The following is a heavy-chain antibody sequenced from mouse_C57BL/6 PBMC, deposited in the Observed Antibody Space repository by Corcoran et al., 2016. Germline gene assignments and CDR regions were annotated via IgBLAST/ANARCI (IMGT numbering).Heavy chain of an antibody. CDR2: ISYDGSN. D-gene: IGHD2-4*01. CDR1: GYSITSGYY. J-gene: IGHJ3*01. CDR3: ARDDYAGAY. V-gene: IGHV3-6*01. Sequence: DVQLQESGPGLVKPSQSLSLTCSVTGYSITSGYYWNWIRQFPGNKLEWMGYISYDGSNNYNPSLKNRISITRDTSKNQFFLKLNSVTTEDTATYYCARDDYAGAYWCQGTLVTFSA.